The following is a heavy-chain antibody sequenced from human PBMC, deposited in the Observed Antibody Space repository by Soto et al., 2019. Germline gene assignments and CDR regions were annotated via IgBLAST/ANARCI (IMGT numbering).Heavy chain of an antibody. J-gene: IGHJ4*02. V-gene: IGHV3-30-3*01. CDR3: AKESVSGQEIDY. CDR2: LSNDGSRK. CDR1: GFTFSDFA. Sequence: QVQLVESGGGVVQPGTSLRLACAASGFTFSDFAMHWVRQSPAKGLEWVTVLSNDGSRKYYADSVKGRFTISRDNSRNTVYLQMNSLRAEDTAIYYCAKESVSGQEIDYWGQGTLVTVSS. D-gene: IGHD3-10*01.